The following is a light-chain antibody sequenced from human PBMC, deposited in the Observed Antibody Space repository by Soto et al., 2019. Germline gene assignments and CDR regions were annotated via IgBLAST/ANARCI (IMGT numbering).Light chain of an antibody. V-gene: IGKV1-17*03. CDR1: QGISNY. Sequence: DIQMTQSPSVMSESVGDTVTITCRASQGISNYVAWFQQKPGKVPKSLIYAASKLQGGVPSRFSGSGSGTEFTLTISSLQPEDFATYYCLQHNSYPVSFGGGTKVEIK. CDR2: AAS. J-gene: IGKJ4*01. CDR3: LQHNSYPVS.